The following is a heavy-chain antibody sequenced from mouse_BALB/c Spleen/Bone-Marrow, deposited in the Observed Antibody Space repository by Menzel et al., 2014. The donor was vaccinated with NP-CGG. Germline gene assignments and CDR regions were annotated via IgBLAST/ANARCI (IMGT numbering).Heavy chain of an antibody. V-gene: IGHV1-87*01. J-gene: IGHJ2*01. CDR2: IYPGDGDA. CDR3: ARGDPFDY. Sequence: QVQLKESGAELARPGASVKLSCKASGYTFTSYWMQWVKQRPGQGLEWIGAIYPGDGDARYTQKFKGKATLTADKSSSTAYMQRSSLASEDSAVYYCARGDPFDYWGQGTTLTVSS. CDR1: GYTFTSYW.